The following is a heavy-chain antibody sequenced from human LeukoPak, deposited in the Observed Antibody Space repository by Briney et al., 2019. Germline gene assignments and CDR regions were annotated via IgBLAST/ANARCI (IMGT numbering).Heavy chain of an antibody. CDR1: GLTFSKYW. J-gene: IGHJ4*02. CDR2: INTDGRAT. V-gene: IGHV3-74*01. Sequence: GGSLRLSCAASGLTFSKYWMHWVRQAPGKGLVWVSRINTDGRATKYADSVKGRFTISRDNAKNTLYLQMNSLRAEDTAVYYCASPSCSAANCSPGIDYWGQGTLVTVSS. D-gene: IGHD2-15*01. CDR3: ASPSCSAANCSPGIDY.